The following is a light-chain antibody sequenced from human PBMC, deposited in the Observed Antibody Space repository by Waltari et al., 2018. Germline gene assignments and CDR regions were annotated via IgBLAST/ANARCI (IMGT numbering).Light chain of an antibody. CDR1: SRDIGSYNL. Sequence: QSALTQPASMSGSPGQSITISCTGSSRDIGSYNLVSWFQQHPGKAPKLIIYDSTNRPSGVSDRFPASKSGSTASLTISGLQGEDEADYYCCAYAGSDTFIFGGGTQVTV. V-gene: IGLV2-23*01. CDR3: CAYAGSDTFI. J-gene: IGLJ6*01. CDR2: DST.